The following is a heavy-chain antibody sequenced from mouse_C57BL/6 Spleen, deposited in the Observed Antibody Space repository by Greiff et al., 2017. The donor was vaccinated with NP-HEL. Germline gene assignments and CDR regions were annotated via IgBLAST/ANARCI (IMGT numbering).Heavy chain of an antibody. J-gene: IGHJ2*01. Sequence: VQLQQSGPELVKPGASVKISCKASGYAFSSSWMNWVKQRPGKGLEWIGRIYPGDGDTNYNGKFKGKATLTADKSSSTAYMQLSSLTSEDSAVYVCARRYYGYYFDYWGQGTTLTVSS. D-gene: IGHD1-2*01. V-gene: IGHV1-82*01. CDR3: ARRYYGYYFDY. CDR1: GYAFSSSW. CDR2: IYPGDGDT.